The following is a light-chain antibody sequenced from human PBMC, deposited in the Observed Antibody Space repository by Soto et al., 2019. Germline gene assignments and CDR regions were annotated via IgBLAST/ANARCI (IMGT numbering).Light chain of an antibody. CDR2: EVS. V-gene: IGLV2-8*01. Sequence: QSALAQPPSSSGSPGQSVTRSCPGTSSDVGGFYYVSWYQQHPGKAPKLMIDEVSKRPSGVPDRFSGSKSGNTASLTVSGLQTEDEADYYCSSYAGSNIYVFGTGTKVTV. CDR1: SSDVGGFYY. J-gene: IGLJ1*01. CDR3: SSYAGSNIYV.